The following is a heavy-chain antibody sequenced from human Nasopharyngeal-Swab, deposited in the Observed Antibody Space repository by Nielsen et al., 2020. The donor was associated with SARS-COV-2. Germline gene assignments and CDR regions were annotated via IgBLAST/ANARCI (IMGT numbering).Heavy chain of an antibody. CDR3: AREGIYGDYASVWGRWYFDL. CDR2: IIPIFGTA. D-gene: IGHD4-17*01. V-gene: IGHV1-69*01. Sequence: WVRQAPGQGLEWMGGIIPIFGTANYAQKFQGRVTITADESTSTAYMELSSLRSEDTAVYYCAREGIYGDYASVWGRWYFDLWGRGTLVTVSS. J-gene: IGHJ2*01.